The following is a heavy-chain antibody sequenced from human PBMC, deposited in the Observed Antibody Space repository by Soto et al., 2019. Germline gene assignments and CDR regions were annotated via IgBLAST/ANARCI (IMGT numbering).Heavy chain of an antibody. J-gene: IGHJ6*02. V-gene: IGHV5-10-1*01. CDR3: ARLSKVVVAVYGMDV. CDR1: GYSFTSYW. D-gene: IGHD2-15*01. CDR2: IDPSDSYT. Sequence: GESLKISCKGSGYSFTSYWISWVRQMPGKGLEWMGRIDPSDSYTNYSPSFQGHVTISADKSISTACLQWSSLKASDTAMYYCARLSKVVVAVYGMDVWGQGTTVTVSS.